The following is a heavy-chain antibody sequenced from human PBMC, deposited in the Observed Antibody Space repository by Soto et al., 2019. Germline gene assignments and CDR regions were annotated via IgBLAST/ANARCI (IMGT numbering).Heavy chain of an antibody. CDR2: IWYDGSNK. D-gene: IGHD1-1*01. J-gene: IGHJ4*02. CDR1: GFTFSSYG. Sequence: PGGSLRLSCAASGFTFSSYGMHWVRQAPGKGLEWVAVIWYDGSNKYYAGSVKGRFTISRDNSKNTLYLQMNSLRAEDTAVYYCARVRYNWNDADYWGQGTLVTVSS. CDR3: ARVRYNWNDADY. V-gene: IGHV3-33*01.